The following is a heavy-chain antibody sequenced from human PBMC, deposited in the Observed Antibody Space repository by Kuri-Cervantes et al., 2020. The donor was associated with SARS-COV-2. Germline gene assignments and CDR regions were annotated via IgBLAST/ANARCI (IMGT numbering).Heavy chain of an antibody. Sequence: SQTLSLTCAVYGGSFSGYYWSWIRQPPGKGLEWIGEINHSGSTNYNPSLKSRVTISVDTSKSQFSLNLTSVTAADTAVYYCARRVVPAADFDPWGQGTLVTVSS. J-gene: IGHJ5*02. V-gene: IGHV4-34*01. CDR2: INHSGST. D-gene: IGHD2-2*01. CDR3: ARRVVPAADFDP. CDR1: GGSFSGYY.